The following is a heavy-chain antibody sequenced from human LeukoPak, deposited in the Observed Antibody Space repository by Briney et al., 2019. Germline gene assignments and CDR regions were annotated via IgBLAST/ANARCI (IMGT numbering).Heavy chain of an antibody. CDR1: GFTFSSYA. Sequence: PGRSLRLSCAASGFTFSSYAMHWVRQAPGKGLEWVAVISYDGSNKYYADSVKGRFTISRDNAKNSLYLQMNSLRAEDTAVYYCARDTNLSDYDFWSGYTLDWFDPWGQGTLVTVSS. D-gene: IGHD3-3*01. V-gene: IGHV3-30-3*01. J-gene: IGHJ5*02. CDR2: ISYDGSNK. CDR3: ARDTNLSDYDFWSGYTLDWFDP.